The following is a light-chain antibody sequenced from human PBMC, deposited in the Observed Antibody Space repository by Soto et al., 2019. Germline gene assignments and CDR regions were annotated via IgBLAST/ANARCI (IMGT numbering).Light chain of an antibody. V-gene: IGLV2-8*01. CDR1: SSDVGGYNY. Sequence: QSVLTQPPSASGSPGQSVTISCTGTSSDVGGYNYVSWHQQHPGKAPKLMIYEVSERPSGVPDRFSGSKSSNTASLTVSGLQAEDEADYYCSSYAGSNNFVFGTGTKVTVL. J-gene: IGLJ1*01. CDR2: EVS. CDR3: SSYAGSNNFV.